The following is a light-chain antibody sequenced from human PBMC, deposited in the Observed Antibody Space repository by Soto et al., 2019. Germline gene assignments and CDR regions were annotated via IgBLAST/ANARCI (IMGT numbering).Light chain of an antibody. Sequence: DIQLTQSPSFLSASVGDRVTITCRASQGISSYLAWYQQKPGKAPKLLIYAASTLQSGVPSRFSGSGSGTDFSLTIRRLQPEDFATSYCQQLNSSPRTFGQGTKLEIK. V-gene: IGKV1-9*01. CDR1: QGISSY. CDR3: QQLNSSPRT. J-gene: IGKJ2*01. CDR2: AAS.